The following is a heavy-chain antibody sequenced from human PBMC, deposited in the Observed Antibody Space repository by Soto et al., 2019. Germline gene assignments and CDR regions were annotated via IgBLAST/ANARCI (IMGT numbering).Heavy chain of an antibody. CDR3: ARGGSSTSLLYYYYGMDV. V-gene: IGHV1-2*04. Sequence: ASVKVSCKASGYTFTGYYMHWVRQAPGQGLEWMGWINPNSGGTNYAQKFQGWVTMTRDTSISTAYMELSRLSSDDTAVYYCARGGSSTSLLYYYYGMDVWGQGTTVTVSS. CDR2: INPNSGGT. J-gene: IGHJ6*02. CDR1: GYTFTGYY. D-gene: IGHD2-2*01.